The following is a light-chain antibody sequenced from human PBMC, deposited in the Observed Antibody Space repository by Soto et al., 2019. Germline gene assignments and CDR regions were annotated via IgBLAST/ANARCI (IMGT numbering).Light chain of an antibody. Sequence: EIVLTQSPGTLSLSPGERATLSCRASESVTGSYLAWYQQKPGQAPRLLIYGASSRATGIPARFSGSESGTDFTLSIARLEPEDFAVYYCQQYGGSPRTFGQGTKVEMK. CDR2: GAS. CDR3: QQYGGSPRT. CDR1: ESVTGSY. V-gene: IGKV3-20*01. J-gene: IGKJ1*01.